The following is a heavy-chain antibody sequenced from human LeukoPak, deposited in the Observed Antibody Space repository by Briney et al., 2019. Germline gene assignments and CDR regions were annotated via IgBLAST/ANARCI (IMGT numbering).Heavy chain of an antibody. Sequence: PSETLSLTCAAYGGSFSGYYWSWVRQAPGKGLEWVGRIKSKIDGGTTEYAAPVKGRFTISRDDSKNTLYLQMNSLKTEDTAVYYCTTGLVRGVVKTSNWFDPWGQGTLVTVSS. CDR1: GGSFSGYY. V-gene: IGHV3-15*01. CDR3: TTGLVRGVVKTSNWFDP. J-gene: IGHJ5*02. D-gene: IGHD3-10*01. CDR2: IKSKIDGGTT.